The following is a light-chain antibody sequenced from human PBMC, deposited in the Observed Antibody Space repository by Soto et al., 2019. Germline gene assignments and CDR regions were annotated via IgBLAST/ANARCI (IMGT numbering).Light chain of an antibody. V-gene: IGLV2-14*01. J-gene: IGLJ1*01. CDR3: NSYTSTSARV. CDR2: EVT. CDR1: SSDVGAYNY. Sequence: QSVLTQPASVSGSPGQPITISCTGTSSDVGAYNYVSWYQHRPGRAPKLIIYEVTNRPSGVSNRFSGSKSGNTASLRISDLQSEDEADYYCNSYTSTSARVFGTGTKVTVL.